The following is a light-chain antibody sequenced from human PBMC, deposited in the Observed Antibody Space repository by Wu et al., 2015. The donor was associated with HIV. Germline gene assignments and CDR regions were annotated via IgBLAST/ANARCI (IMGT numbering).Light chain of an antibody. Sequence: EIVMTQSPATLSVSPGERVTLSCRTSQNVDSNLAWYQQKPGQAPRLLIYDASSRATGVPDRFSGSGSGTDFTLTISRLEPEDFAVYYCQHYGNSLWTFGQGTKVEIK. V-gene: IGKV3-20*01. CDR1: QNVDSN. CDR3: QHYGNSLWT. CDR2: DAS. J-gene: IGKJ1*01.